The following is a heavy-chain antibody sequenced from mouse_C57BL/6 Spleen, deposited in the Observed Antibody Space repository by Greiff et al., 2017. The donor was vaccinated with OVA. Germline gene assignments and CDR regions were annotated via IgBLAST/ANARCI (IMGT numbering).Heavy chain of an antibody. J-gene: IGHJ2*01. V-gene: IGHV1-42*01. CDR2: INPSTGGT. CDR1: GYSFTGYY. Sequence: VQLQQSGPELVKPGASVKISCKASGYSFTGYYMNWVKQSPEKSLEWIGEINPSTGGTTYNQKFKAKATLTVEKSSSTAYMQLKSLTSEDSAVYDCARRYYGSSYYFDYWGQGTTLTVSS. D-gene: IGHD1-1*01. CDR3: ARRYYGSSYYFDY.